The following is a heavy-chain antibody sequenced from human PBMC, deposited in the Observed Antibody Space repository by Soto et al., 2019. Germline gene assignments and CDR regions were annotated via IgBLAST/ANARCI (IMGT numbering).Heavy chain of an antibody. CDR2: INPNSGNI. CDR1: GNTFTSYD. V-gene: IGHV1-8*01. Sequence: GASVKVSCKASGNTFTSYDINWVRQATGHGLEWMGWINPNSGNIGYAQKFQGRVTMTRDTAIRTAYVEVSRLRSDDTAVYYCARGRASGSYYLLDYWGQGTLVTVSS. J-gene: IGHJ4*02. CDR3: ARGRASGSYYLLDY. D-gene: IGHD3-10*01.